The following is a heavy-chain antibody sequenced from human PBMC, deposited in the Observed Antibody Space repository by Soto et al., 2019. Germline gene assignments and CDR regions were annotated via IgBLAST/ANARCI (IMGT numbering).Heavy chain of an antibody. J-gene: IGHJ4*02. V-gene: IGHV3-13*01. CDR3: ARAGGQLVGGPFDY. CDR1: GFTFSSYD. Sequence: PGGSLRLSCAASGFTFSSYDMHWVRQATGKGLEWVSAIGTAGDTYYPGSVKGRFTISRENAKNSLYLQMNSLRAGDTAVYYCARAGGQLVGGPFDYWGQGTLVTVSS. CDR2: IGTAGDT. D-gene: IGHD6-6*01.